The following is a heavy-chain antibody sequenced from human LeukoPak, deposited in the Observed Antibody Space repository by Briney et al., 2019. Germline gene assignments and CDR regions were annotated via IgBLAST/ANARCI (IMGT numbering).Heavy chain of an antibody. CDR3: ARDWGSYYYDSSGDFDY. Sequence: GASVKVSCKASGYTFTNYGINWVRQAPGQGRDWMGWISAYNCNTNYAQKLQGRVTMTTDTSQSTAYMELRSLRSDDTAVYYCARDWGSYYYDSSGDFDYWGQGTLVTVSS. J-gene: IGHJ4*02. CDR2: ISAYNCNT. V-gene: IGHV1-18*01. D-gene: IGHD3-22*01. CDR1: GYTFTNYG.